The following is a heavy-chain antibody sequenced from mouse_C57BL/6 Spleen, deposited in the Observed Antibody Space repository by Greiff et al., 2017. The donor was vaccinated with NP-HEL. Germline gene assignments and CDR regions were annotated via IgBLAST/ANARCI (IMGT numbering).Heavy chain of an antibody. CDR2: IDPENGDT. Sequence: EVKLQQSGAELVRPGASVKLSCTASGFNIKDDYMHWVKQRPEQGLEWIGWIDPENGDTEYASKFQGKATITADTSSNTAYLQLSSLTSEDTAVYYCTRGTVVAYWYFDVWGTGTTVTVSS. D-gene: IGHD1-1*01. CDR1: GFNIKDDY. J-gene: IGHJ1*03. CDR3: TRGTVVAYWYFDV. V-gene: IGHV14-4*01.